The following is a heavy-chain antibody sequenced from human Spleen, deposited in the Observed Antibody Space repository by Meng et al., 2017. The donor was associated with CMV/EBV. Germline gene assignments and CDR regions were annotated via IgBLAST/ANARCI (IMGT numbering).Heavy chain of an antibody. CDR1: GFSFSAFY. CDR2: ISGSGSAI. Sequence: LSCEASGFSFSAFYMSWIRQAPGKGPEWISYISGSGSAIYYADSVKGRFTISRDNAKDSVHLQMNSLRAEDTAVYYCAKDGGYYYFDFWGQGSLVTVSS. J-gene: IGHJ4*02. D-gene: IGHD5-12*01. CDR3: AKDGGYYYFDF. V-gene: IGHV3-11*01.